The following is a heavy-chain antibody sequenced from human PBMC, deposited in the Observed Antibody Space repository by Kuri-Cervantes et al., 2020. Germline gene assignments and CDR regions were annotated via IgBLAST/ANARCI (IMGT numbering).Heavy chain of an antibody. V-gene: IGHV3-21*01. Sequence: GESLKISCAASGFTFSSYSMNWVRQAPGKGLEWVSSISSSSSYIYYADSVKGRFTISRDNAKNSLYPQMNSLRAEDTAVYYCARDAAGGAHTDYWGQGTLVTVSS. CDR1: GFTFSSYS. CDR2: ISSSSSYI. J-gene: IGHJ4*02. D-gene: IGHD2-15*01. CDR3: ARDAAGGAHTDY.